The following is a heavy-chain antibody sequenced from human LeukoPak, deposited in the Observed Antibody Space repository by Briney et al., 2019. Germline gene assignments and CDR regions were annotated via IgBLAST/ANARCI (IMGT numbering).Heavy chain of an antibody. CDR1: GGSISSYY. V-gene: IGHV4-59*01. CDR2: IYYSGST. Sequence: SGTLSLTCTVSGGSISSYYWSWIRQPPGKGLEWIGYIYYSGSTNDNPSLKSRVTISVDTSKNQFSLKLSSVTAADTAVYYCARARYGDYVDYWGQGTLVTVSS. D-gene: IGHD4-17*01. CDR3: ARARYGDYVDY. J-gene: IGHJ4*02.